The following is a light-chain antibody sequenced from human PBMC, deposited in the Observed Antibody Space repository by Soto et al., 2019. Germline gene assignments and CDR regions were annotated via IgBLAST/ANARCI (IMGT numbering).Light chain of an antibody. CDR1: SSDVGHYNY. Sequence: QSALTQPASVSGSPGQSITISCTGTSSDVGHYNYVSWYQQHPGKAPKLMIYQVTNRPSGVSNRFSGSKSGNTASLTISGLQAEDEADYYCSSYTSSSTLVLFGGGTKLTVL. CDR2: QVT. CDR3: SSYTSSSTLVL. V-gene: IGLV2-14*01. J-gene: IGLJ2*01.